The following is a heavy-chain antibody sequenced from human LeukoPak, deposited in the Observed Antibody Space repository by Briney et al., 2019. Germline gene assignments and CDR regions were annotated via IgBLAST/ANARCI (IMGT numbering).Heavy chain of an antibody. D-gene: IGHD3-3*01. Sequence: SQTLSLTCTVSGGSISSGDYYWSWIRQPPGKGLEWIGYIYYSGSTYYNPSLKSRVTISVDTSKNQFPLKLSSVTAADTAVYYCARGPVLRHPRSSYYYGMDVWGQGTTVTVSS. CDR2: IYYSGST. J-gene: IGHJ6*02. CDR3: ARGPVLRHPRSSYYYGMDV. CDR1: GGSISSGDYY. V-gene: IGHV4-30-4*01.